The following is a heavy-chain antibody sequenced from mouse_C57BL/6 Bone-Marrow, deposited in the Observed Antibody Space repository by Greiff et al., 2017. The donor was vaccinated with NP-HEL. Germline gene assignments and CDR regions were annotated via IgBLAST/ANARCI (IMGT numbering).Heavy chain of an antibody. D-gene: IGHD2-2*01. CDR1: GFNIKDDY. J-gene: IGHJ3*01. V-gene: IGHV14-4*01. CDR2: IDPENGDT. CDR3: TRGGYAGGWFAY. Sequence: EVQLQQSGAELVRPGASVKLSCTASGFNIKDDYMHWVKQRPEQGLEWIGWIDPENGDTEYASKFQGKATITAASSSNTAYLQLSSLTSEDTAVYYCTRGGYAGGWFAYGGQGTLVTASA.